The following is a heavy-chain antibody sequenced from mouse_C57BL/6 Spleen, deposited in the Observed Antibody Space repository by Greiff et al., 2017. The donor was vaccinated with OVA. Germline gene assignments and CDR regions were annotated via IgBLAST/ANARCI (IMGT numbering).Heavy chain of an antibody. J-gene: IGHJ3*01. V-gene: IGHV1-69*01. CDR1: GYTFTSYW. CDR2: IDPSDSYT. D-gene: IGHD1-1*01. Sequence: QVQLQQPGAELVMPGASVKLSCKASGYTFTSYWMHWVKQRPGQGLEWIGEIDPSDSYTNYNQKFKGKSTLTVAKSSSTAYMQLSSLTSEDSAVYYCARPDYSWFAYWGQGTLVTVSA. CDR3: ARPDYSWFAY.